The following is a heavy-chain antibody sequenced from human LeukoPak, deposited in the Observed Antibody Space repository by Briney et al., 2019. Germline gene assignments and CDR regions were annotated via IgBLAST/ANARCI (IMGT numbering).Heavy chain of an antibody. CDR3: ASQNKGWELLLNWFDP. D-gene: IGHD1-26*01. CDR1: GGSISSSSYY. CDR2: IYYSGST. V-gene: IGHV4-39*01. Sequence: SETLSLTCTVSGGSISSSSYYWGWIRQPPGKGLEWIGSIYYSGSTYYNPSLKSRVTISVDTSKNQFSLKLSSVTAADTAVYYCASQNKGWELLLNWFDPWGQGTLVTVSS. J-gene: IGHJ5*02.